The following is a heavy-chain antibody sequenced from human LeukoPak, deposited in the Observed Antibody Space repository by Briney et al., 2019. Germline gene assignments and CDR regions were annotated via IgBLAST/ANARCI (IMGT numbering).Heavy chain of an antibody. CDR1: GFTFNTYG. V-gene: IGHV3-30*18. J-gene: IGHJ6*02. D-gene: IGHD6-13*01. CDR2: ISYDGSNK. CDR3: AKDYWARYSSYYGMDV. Sequence: GGSLRLSCAASGFTFNTYGMHWVRQAPGKGLEWVAVISYDGSNKYYADSVKGRFTISRDNSKNTLYLQMNSLRAEDTAVYYCAKDYWARYSSYYGMDVWGQGTTVTVSS.